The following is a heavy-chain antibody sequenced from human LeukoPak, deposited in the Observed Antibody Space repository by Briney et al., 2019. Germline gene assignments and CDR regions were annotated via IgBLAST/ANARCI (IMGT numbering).Heavy chain of an antibody. CDR1: GLTFRNAW. CDR2: IWYDGSNK. CDR3: ARPDLMRELRFDP. D-gene: IGHD1-7*01. J-gene: IGHJ5*02. Sequence: GGSLRLSCAASGLTFRNAWMSWVRQAPGKGLEWVAFIWYDGSNKYYADSVKGRFTISRDNSKNTLFLQMNSLRAEDTAVYYCARPDLMRELRFDPWGQGTLVTVPS. V-gene: IGHV3-33*08.